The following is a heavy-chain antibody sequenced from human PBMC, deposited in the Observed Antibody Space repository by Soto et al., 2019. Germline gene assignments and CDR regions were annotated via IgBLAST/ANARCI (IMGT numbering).Heavy chain of an antibody. D-gene: IGHD4-17*01. V-gene: IGHV4-31*03. J-gene: IGHJ6*04. CDR3: ARVRLRTGYYYYYGTDV. Sequence: PSETLSLTCTVSGGSISSGGYYWSWIRQHPGKGLEWIGYIYYSGSTYYNPSLKSRVTISVDTSKNQFSLKLSSVTAADTAVYYCARVRLRTGYYYYYGTDVWGKGTTVTVSS. CDR1: GGSISSGGYY. CDR2: IYYSGST.